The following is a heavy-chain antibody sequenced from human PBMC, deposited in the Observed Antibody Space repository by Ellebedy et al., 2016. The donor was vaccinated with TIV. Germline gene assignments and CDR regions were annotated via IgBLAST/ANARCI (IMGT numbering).Heavy chain of an antibody. CDR1: GYTFTSYY. D-gene: IGHD3-10*01. Sequence: AASVKVSCKASGYTFTSYYMHWVRQAPGQGLEWMGIINPSGCSTSYEQKFQGRVTMTRDTSTSTVYMELSSLRSEETAVYYCARPQGGYGSGSLGYYGMDVWGQGTTVTVSS. CDR3: ARPQGGYGSGSLGYYGMDV. V-gene: IGHV1-46*01. CDR2: INPSGCST. J-gene: IGHJ6*02.